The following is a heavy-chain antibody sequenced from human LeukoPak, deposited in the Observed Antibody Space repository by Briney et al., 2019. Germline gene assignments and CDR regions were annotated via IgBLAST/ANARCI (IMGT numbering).Heavy chain of an antibody. CDR1: GFTFSSYA. Sequence: GGSLRLSCAASGFTFSSYAMSWVRQAPGKGLEWDSAISGSGGSTYYADSVKGRFTISRDNSKNTLYLQMNSLRAEDTAVYYCAKRLLGVVTATLDYWGQGTLVTVSS. CDR3: AKRLLGVVTATLDY. V-gene: IGHV3-23*01. D-gene: IGHD2-21*02. J-gene: IGHJ4*02. CDR2: ISGSGGST.